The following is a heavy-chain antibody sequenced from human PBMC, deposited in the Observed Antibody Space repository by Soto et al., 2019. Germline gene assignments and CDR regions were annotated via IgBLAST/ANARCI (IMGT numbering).Heavy chain of an antibody. CDR2: ISYDGSNK. D-gene: IGHD2-15*01. CDR3: AKDIAVVVAATDGMDV. CDR1: GFTFSSYG. J-gene: IGHJ6*02. V-gene: IGHV3-30*18. Sequence: PGGSLRLSCAASGFTFSSYGMHWVRQAPGKGLEWVAVISYDGSNKYYADSVKGRFTISRDNSKNTLYLQMNSLRAEDTAVYYCAKDIAVVVAATDGMDVWGQGTTVTVSS.